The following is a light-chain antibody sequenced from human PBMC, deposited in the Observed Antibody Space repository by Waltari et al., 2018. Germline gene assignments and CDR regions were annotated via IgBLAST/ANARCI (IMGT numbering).Light chain of an antibody. CDR1: QSLSNW. Sequence: DIQVTQSPSTLSASVGDRVTITCRAMQSLSNWLAWYQQHPWKAPKVLIYKASTLESGAASMFSGSGSGTELPLTSSSLQPDDVATYYCQQYRNLWTFGQGTKVEIK. CDR2: KAS. V-gene: IGKV1-5*03. J-gene: IGKJ1*01. CDR3: QQYRNLWT.